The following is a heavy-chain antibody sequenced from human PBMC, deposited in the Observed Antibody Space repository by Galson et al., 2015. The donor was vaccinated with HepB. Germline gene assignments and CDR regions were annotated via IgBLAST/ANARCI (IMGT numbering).Heavy chain of an antibody. J-gene: IGHJ4*02. Sequence: SVKVSCKASGGTFSSYAISWVRQAPGQGLEWMGGIIPIFGTANYAQKFQGRVTITADESTSTAYMELSSLRSDDTAVYYCAREGGPSGWYSYWGQGTLVTVSS. CDR3: AREGGPSGWYSY. CDR1: GGTFSSYA. V-gene: IGHV1-69*13. CDR2: IIPIFGTA. D-gene: IGHD6-19*01.